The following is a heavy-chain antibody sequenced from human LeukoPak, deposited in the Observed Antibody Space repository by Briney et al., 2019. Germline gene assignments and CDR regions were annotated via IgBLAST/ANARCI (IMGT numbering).Heavy chain of an antibody. D-gene: IGHD2-8*01. V-gene: IGHV3-48*01. Sequence: PGGSLRLSCAASGFTFSSYSMNWVRQAPGKGLEWVSYISSSSSTIYYADSVKGRFTISRDNAKNSLYLQMNSLRAEDTAVYYCARVSYCTNGVCYTDENWFDPWGQGTPVTVSS. CDR3: ARVSYCTNGVCYTDENWFDP. CDR1: GFTFSSYS. CDR2: ISSSSSTI. J-gene: IGHJ5*02.